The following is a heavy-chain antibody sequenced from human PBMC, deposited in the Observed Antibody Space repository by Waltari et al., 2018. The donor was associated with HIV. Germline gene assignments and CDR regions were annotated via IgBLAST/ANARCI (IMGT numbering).Heavy chain of an antibody. CDR2: FDPQHGET. Sequence: QVQLVQSGAEVKKPGASVKVSCKVSDYTFTELTIQWVRQAPGKWLEWMGSFDPQHGETIYAEEFQGRVSMTGDTSANTASMELRSLRSGDTAVYYCATDAGDLRFGAFDVWGQGTVVTVSS. J-gene: IGHJ3*01. V-gene: IGHV1-24*01. CDR3: ATDAGDLRFGAFDV. CDR1: DYTFTELT. D-gene: IGHD3-10*01.